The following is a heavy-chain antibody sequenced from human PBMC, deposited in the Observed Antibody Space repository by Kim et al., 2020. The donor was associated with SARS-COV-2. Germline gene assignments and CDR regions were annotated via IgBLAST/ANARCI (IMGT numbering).Heavy chain of an antibody. Sequence: ASVKVSCKSSGYIFTSHAIHWVRQAPGQRPEWMGWINGANGVTKYSQNFEDRVSITRDTSASTAYMELRSLRIEDTAVYYCARDTVWFGDLTYYFDYWGQ. CDR2: INGANGVT. V-gene: IGHV1-3*01. CDR1: GYIFTSHA. CDR3: ARDTVWFGDLTYYFDY. J-gene: IGHJ4*02. D-gene: IGHD3-10*01.